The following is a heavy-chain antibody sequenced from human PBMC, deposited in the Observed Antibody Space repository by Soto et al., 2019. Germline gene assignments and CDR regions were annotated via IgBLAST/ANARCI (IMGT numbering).Heavy chain of an antibody. J-gene: IGHJ6*03. V-gene: IGHV1-69*08. D-gene: IGHD5-12*01. CDR2: IIPILGIA. Sequence: QVQLVQSGAEVKKPGSSVKVSCKASGGTFSSYTISWVRQAPGQGLEWMGRIIPILGIANYAQKFQGRVTITADKSTSTAYMELGCLRSEDTAVYYCARERVATLDYYYVAVWGKGTTVTVSS. CDR1: GGTFSSYT. CDR3: ARERVATLDYYYVAV.